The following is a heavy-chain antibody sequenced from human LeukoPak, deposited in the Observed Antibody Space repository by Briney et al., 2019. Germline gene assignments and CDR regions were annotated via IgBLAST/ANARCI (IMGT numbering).Heavy chain of an antibody. CDR2: INPYSGDT. J-gene: IGHJ4*02. CDR3: ARDQGSLTRSWYTGY. D-gene: IGHD6-13*01. V-gene: IGHV1-2*06. Sequence: ASVKVSCKASGYTFTGYHIHWVRQAPGHGLEGMGRINPYSGDTNFAQKFQGRVTITRDTSITTAYMDLSILTPDDTAVYFCARDQGSLTRSWYTGYWGQRTQVTVSS. CDR1: GYTFTGYH.